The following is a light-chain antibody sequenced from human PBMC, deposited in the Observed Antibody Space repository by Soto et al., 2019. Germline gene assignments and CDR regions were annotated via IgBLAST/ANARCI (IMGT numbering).Light chain of an antibody. Sequence: DIQMTQSPSTLSASVGDRITITCRASQNINTWLAWYQQIPGEAPKLLIYDGSTLERGVPSRFSGSGSGTAFTLTINSLQPEDFATFYCQQYKTYSRTFGQGTTVEVK. V-gene: IGKV1-5*03. CDR3: QQYKTYSRT. CDR1: QNINTW. J-gene: IGKJ1*01. CDR2: DGS.